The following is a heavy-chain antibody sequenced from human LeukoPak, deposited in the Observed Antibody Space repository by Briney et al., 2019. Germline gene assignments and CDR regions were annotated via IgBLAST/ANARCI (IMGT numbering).Heavy chain of an antibody. CDR1: EYTLTELS. V-gene: IGHV1-24*01. Sequence: ASVNVSCKVSEYTLTELSMHWVRQAPGKGLEWMGGFDPEDGETIYAQKFQGRVTMTEDTSTDTAYMELSSMRSEDTAVYYCATVSEAGATHFDYWGQGTLVTVSS. CDR2: FDPEDGET. D-gene: IGHD1-26*01. J-gene: IGHJ4*02. CDR3: ATVSEAGATHFDY.